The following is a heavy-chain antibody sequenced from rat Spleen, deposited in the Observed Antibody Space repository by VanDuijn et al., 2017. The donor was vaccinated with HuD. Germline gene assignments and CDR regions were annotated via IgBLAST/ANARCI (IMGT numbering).Heavy chain of an antibody. CDR1: GYSITSSYR. CDR2: INSAGST. CDR3: ARSSNDGTYYLYVMDA. V-gene: IGHV3-3*01. D-gene: IGHD1-12*02. Sequence: EVQLQESGPGLVKPSQSLSLTCSVTGYSITSSYRWNWIRKFPGNKLEWMGYINSAGSTNYNPSLKSRISITRDTSKNQFFLQVNSVTTEDTATYYCARSSNDGTYYLYVMDAWGQGASVTVSS. J-gene: IGHJ4*01.